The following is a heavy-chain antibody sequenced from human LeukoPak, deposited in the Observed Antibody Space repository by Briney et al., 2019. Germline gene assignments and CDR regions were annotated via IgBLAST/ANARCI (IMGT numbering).Heavy chain of an antibody. V-gene: IGHV1-18*01. Sequence: ASVKVSCKASGYTFTSYGISWVRQAPGQGLEWMGWISAYNGNTNYAQKLQGRVTMTTDTSTSTAYMELRSLRSDDTAVYYCARGVYGDYWSGYYYYMDVWGKGTTVTISS. CDR3: ARGVYGDYWSGYYYYMDV. D-gene: IGHD4-17*01. CDR2: ISAYNGNT. J-gene: IGHJ6*03. CDR1: GYTFTSYG.